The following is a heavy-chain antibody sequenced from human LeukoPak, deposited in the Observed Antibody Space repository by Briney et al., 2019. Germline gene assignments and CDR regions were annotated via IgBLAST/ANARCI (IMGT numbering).Heavy chain of an antibody. CDR1: GGSISSYY. Sequence: PSETLSLSCTVSGGSISSYYWSWIRQPPGKGLEWIGYSYYSGSTNYNPSLKSRVTISVDTSKNQFSLKLSSVTAADTAVYYCAREPLTCSGGSCYSGFDPWGQGTLVTVSS. V-gene: IGHV4-59*01. J-gene: IGHJ5*02. CDR3: AREPLTCSGGSCYSGFDP. CDR2: SYYSGST. D-gene: IGHD2-15*01.